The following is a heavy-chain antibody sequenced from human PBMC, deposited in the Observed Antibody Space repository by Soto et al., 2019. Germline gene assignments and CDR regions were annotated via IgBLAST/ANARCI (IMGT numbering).Heavy chain of an antibody. D-gene: IGHD3-22*01. J-gene: IGHJ4*02. V-gene: IGHV3-30-3*01. CDR1: GFTFSSYA. Sequence: GGSLRLSCAASGFTFSSYAMHGVRQAPGKGLEWVALISYDGSDKDYADSVKGRFTISRDNSRNTLFLQMNSLRAEDTAVYYSARDYYKYYDSSGYYRSPAYWGQGTLVTVS. CDR2: ISYDGSDK. CDR3: ARDYYKYYDSSGYYRSPAY.